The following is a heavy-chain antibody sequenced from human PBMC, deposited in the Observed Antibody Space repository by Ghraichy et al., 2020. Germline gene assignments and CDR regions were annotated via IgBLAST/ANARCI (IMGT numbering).Heavy chain of an antibody. CDR2: IIPIFGTA. J-gene: IGHJ4*02. CDR3: ARDAIDYYDSSGYRRRLDY. V-gene: IGHV1-69*06. D-gene: IGHD3-22*01. Sequence: SVKVSCKASGGTFSSYAISWVRQAPGQGLEWMGGIIPIFGTANYAQKFQGRVTITADKSTSTAYMELSSLRSEDTAVYYCARDAIDYYDSSGYRRRLDYWGQGTLVTVSS. CDR1: GGTFSSYA.